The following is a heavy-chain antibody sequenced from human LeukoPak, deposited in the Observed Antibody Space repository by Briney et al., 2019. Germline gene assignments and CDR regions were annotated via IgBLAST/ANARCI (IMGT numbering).Heavy chain of an antibody. CDR2: IYYSGST. J-gene: IGHJ6*04. V-gene: IGHV4-61*01. D-gene: IGHD6-13*01. CDR1: GGSFSSGSYY. Sequence: SETLSLTCTVSGGSFSSGSYYWRWIRQPPGKGLEWIGYIYYSGSTNYNPSLKSRVTISVDTSKNQFSLKLSSVTAADTAVYYCARDGGIAAAGSNYYYGMDVWGKGTTVTVSS. CDR3: ARDGGIAAAGSNYYYGMDV.